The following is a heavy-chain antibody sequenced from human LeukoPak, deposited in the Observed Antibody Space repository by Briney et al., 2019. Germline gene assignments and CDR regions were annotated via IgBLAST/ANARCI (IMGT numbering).Heavy chain of an antibody. J-gene: IGHJ4*02. V-gene: IGHV3-64D*06. D-gene: IGHD3-3*01. Sequence: GGSLRLSCSASGFTFSSYAMHWVRQAPGKGLEYVPAISSNGGSTYYADSVKGRFTISRDNSKNTLYLQMSSLRAEDTAVYYCVKERITIFGVASYYFDYWGQGTLVTVSS. CDR2: ISSNGGST. CDR3: VKERITIFGVASYYFDY. CDR1: GFTFSSYA.